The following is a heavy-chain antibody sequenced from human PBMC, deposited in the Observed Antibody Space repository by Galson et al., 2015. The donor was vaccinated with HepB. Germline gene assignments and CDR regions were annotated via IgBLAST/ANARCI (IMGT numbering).Heavy chain of an antibody. CDR3: TRAAGEMATLKEGDLYYGMDV. Sequence: QSGAEVKKPGASVKVSCKASGGSFSSHAISWVRQAPGQGLQWKGGIIPIFGTANYAQKFQGRVTITADNSTSTAYMEVSSMSVEDTALYYCTRAAGEMATLKEGDLYYGMDVWGQGTTVTVSS. V-gene: IGHV1-69*06. D-gene: IGHD5-24*01. J-gene: IGHJ6*02. CDR2: IIPIFGTA. CDR1: GGSFSSHA.